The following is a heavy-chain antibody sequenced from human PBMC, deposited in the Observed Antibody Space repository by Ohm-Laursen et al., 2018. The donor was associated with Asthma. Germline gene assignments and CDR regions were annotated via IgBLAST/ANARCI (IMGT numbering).Heavy chain of an antibody. J-gene: IGHJ4*02. CDR3: ARRVITFGGVIAPPDY. CDR2: ISSSSTI. D-gene: IGHD3-16*02. V-gene: IGHV3-48*01. CDR1: GFTFSSYS. Sequence: SLRLSCTASGFTFSSYSMNWVRQAPGKGLEWVSYISSSSTIYYADSVKGRFTISRDNSKNTLYLQMNSLRAEDTAVYYCARRVITFGGVIAPPDYWGQGTLVTVSS.